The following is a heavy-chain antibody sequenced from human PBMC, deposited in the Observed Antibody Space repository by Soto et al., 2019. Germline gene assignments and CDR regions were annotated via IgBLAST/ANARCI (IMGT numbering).Heavy chain of an antibody. CDR3: ARGGANWFDP. V-gene: IGHV4-59*01. CDR1: GGSISSSC. Sequence: SETLSLTCAVSGGSISSSCWSWFRQPPGKGLVWIGYVHHTGSINYYPSLKNRVSMSLDTSKNQFSLRLSSVTAADTALYYCARGGANWFDPWGQGNLVTVS. CDR2: VHHTGSI. D-gene: IGHD1-26*01. J-gene: IGHJ5*02.